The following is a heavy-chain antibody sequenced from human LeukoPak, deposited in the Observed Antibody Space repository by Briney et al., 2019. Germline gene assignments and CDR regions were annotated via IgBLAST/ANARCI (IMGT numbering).Heavy chain of an antibody. D-gene: IGHD3-22*01. V-gene: IGHV4-30-4*01. Sequence: SETLSLTCTVSGGSISSGDYYWSWIRQPPGKGLEWIGYIYYSGSTYYNPSLKSRVTISVDTSKNQFSLKLSSVTAADTAVYYCARSLYYYDSSGYSNYGMDVWGQGTTVTVSS. J-gene: IGHJ6*02. CDR3: ARSLYYYDSSGYSNYGMDV. CDR1: GGSISSGDYY. CDR2: IYYSGST.